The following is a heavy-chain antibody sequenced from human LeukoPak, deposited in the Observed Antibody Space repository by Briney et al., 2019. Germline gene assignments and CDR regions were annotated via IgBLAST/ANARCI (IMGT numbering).Heavy chain of an antibody. Sequence: SETLSLTCTVSGGSISSSSYYWGWIRQPPGKGLEWIGSIYYSGSTYYNPSLKSRVTISVDTSKNQFSLKLSSVTAADTAVYYCARIRWLQTWFDYWGQGTLVTVSS. J-gene: IGHJ4*02. CDR3: ARIRWLQTWFDY. V-gene: IGHV4-39*07. D-gene: IGHD5-24*01. CDR1: GGSISSSSYY. CDR2: IYYSGST.